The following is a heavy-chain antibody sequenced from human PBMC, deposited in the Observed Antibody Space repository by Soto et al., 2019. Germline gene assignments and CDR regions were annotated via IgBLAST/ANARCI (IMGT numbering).Heavy chain of an antibody. Sequence: PGGSLRLSCAASGFTFSNYGLHWVRQAPGKGLEWVAVISYDGSSTSYADSVKGRFTISRDNAKNTLYLQMNSLRAEDTAVYYCARVNYYDSTCFDIWGQGTMVTVSS. D-gene: IGHD3-22*01. CDR1: GFTFSNYG. CDR3: ARVNYYDSTCFDI. J-gene: IGHJ3*02. CDR2: ISYDGSST. V-gene: IGHV3-30*03.